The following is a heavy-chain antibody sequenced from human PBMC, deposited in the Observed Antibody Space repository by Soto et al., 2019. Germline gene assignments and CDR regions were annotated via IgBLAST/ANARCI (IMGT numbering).Heavy chain of an antibody. CDR3: ATTASGTNYFDH. CDR1: GYIFTGYA. V-gene: IGHV1-3*01. Sequence: QVQLVQSGTEARKPGASVKVSCRASGYIFTGYAIQWVRQAPGQRLEWMGWIAAGNGNTRYSQKFQDRVTISRDISESTAYMELTSLRSEDTAIYYCATTASGTNYFDHWGQGTLVTVYS. J-gene: IGHJ4*02. CDR2: IAAGNGNT. D-gene: IGHD4-4*01.